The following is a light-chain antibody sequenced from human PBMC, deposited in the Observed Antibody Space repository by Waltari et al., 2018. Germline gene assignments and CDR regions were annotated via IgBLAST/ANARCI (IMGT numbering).Light chain of an antibody. Sequence: EIVLTQSPGTLSLSPGERATLFCRASQSLTRALAWYQQKPGQAPRLLIYGTSSRATGIPDRFSGSGSGTDFSLTINRLEPEDFAVYYCQHYVRLPATFGQGTKVEIK. J-gene: IGKJ1*01. CDR2: GTS. V-gene: IGKV3-20*01. CDR1: QSLTRA. CDR3: QHYVRLPAT.